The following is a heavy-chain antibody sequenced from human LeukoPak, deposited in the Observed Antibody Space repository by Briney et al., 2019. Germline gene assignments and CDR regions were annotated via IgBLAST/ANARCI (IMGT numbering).Heavy chain of an antibody. CDR2: ISSSSSYI. CDR1: GFTFSNYW. V-gene: IGHV3-21*01. Sequence: GGSLRLSCAASGFTFSNYWMHWVRQAPGKGLEWVSSISSSSSYIYYADSVKGRFTISRDNAKNSLYLQMNSLRAEDTAVYYCSRPRGGFGNPGEDYWGQGTLVTVSS. D-gene: IGHD3-10*01. J-gene: IGHJ4*02. CDR3: SRPRGGFGNPGEDY.